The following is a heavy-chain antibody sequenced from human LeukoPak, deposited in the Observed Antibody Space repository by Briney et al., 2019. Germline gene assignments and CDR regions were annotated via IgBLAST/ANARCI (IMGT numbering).Heavy chain of an antibody. Sequence: PSETLSLTCTVSGASISSYYWSWIRQPAGKGLEWIGRIHTSGNTDYNPSLQSRVTLSRDTSKNQFSLKLSSVTAADTAVYHCARGNWLDPWGQGTLVTVSS. J-gene: IGHJ5*02. CDR2: IHTSGNT. CDR3: ARGNWLDP. CDR1: GASISSYY. V-gene: IGHV4-4*07.